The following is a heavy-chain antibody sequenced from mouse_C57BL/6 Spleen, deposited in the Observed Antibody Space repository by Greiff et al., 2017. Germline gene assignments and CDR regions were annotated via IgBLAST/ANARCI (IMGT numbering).Heavy chain of an antibody. CDR1: GYTFTDYN. J-gene: IGHJ4*01. V-gene: IGHV1-18*01. CDR2: INPNNGGT. CDR3: ARIYYEYGYYAMDY. D-gene: IGHD2-4*01. Sequence: EVQLQQSGPELVKPGASVKIPCKASGYTFTDYNMDWVNQSHGKSLEWIGDINPNNGGTIYNQTFKGTSTLTVDKSSSTAYMKLRRLTSDNTAVYYCARIYYEYGYYAMDYWGQGTSVTVSS.